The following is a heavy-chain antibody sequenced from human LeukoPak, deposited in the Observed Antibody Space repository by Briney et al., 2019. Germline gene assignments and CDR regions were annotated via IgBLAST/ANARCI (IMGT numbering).Heavy chain of an antibody. CDR3: ARDWQYYDFWSGYYTGTWFDP. V-gene: IGHV1-2*02. Sequence: ASVKVSCKASGYTFTGYYMHWVRQAPGQGLEWMGWINPNSGGTNYVQKFQGRVTMTRDTSISTAYMELSRLRSDDTAVYYCARDWQYYDFWSGYYTGTWFDPWGQGTLVTVSS. CDR2: INPNSGGT. D-gene: IGHD3-3*01. J-gene: IGHJ5*02. CDR1: GYTFTGYY.